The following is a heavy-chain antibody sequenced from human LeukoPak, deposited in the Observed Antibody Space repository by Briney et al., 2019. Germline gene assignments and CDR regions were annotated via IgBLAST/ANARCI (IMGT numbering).Heavy chain of an antibody. V-gene: IGHV4-34*01. CDR1: GGSFSGYY. CDR3: ARDQGSSPDYYYYMDV. CDR2: INHSGST. J-gene: IGHJ6*03. D-gene: IGHD6-6*01. Sequence: PSETLSLTCAVYGGSFSGYYWSWIRQPPGKGLEWIGEINHSGSTNYNPSLKSRVTISVDTSKNQFSLKLSSVTAADTAVYYCARDQGSSPDYYYYMDVWGKGTTVTVSS.